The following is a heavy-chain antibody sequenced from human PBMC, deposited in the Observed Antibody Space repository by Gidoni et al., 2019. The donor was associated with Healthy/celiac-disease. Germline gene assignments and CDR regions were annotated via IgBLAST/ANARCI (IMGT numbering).Heavy chain of an antibody. CDR2: INHSGST. Sequence: QVQLQQWGAGLLKPSETLSLTCAVYGGSFSGYYWSWIRQPPGKGLEWIGEINHSGSTNYNPSLKSRVTISVDTSKNQFSLKLSSVTAADTAVYYCARSSLWFGEDSFDPWGQGTLVTVSS. J-gene: IGHJ5*02. CDR3: ARSSLWFGEDSFDP. V-gene: IGHV4-34*01. D-gene: IGHD3-10*01. CDR1: GGSFSGYY.